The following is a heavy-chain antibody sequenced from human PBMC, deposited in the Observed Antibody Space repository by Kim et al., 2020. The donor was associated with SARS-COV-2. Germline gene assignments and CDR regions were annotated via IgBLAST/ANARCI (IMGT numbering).Heavy chain of an antibody. CDR3: ARVKGAESSSGWYHYYYYMDA. J-gene: IGHJ6*03. CDR1: GGSISSYY. D-gene: IGHD6-19*01. CDR2: IYYSGST. V-gene: IGHV4-59*01. Sequence: SETLSLTCTVSGGSISSYYWSWIRQPPGKGLEWIGYIYYSGSTNYNPSLKSRVTISVDTSKNQFSLKLSSVTAADTAVYYCARVKGAESSSGWYHYYYYMDAWGKGTTVTVSS.